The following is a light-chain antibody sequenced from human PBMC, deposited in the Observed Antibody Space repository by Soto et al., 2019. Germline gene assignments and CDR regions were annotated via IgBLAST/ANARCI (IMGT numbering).Light chain of an antibody. CDR2: DAS. J-gene: IGKJ5*01. CDR3: QQRSSAIT. Sequence: ESVFTRSRGTLSLSPGERATLSCRASQSVSSHLAWFQQRPGQAPRLLIYDASNRATGIPARFSGRGSGTDFTLTISSLEPEDFAVYYCQQRSSAITFGQGTRLEI. V-gene: IGKV3-11*01. CDR1: QSVSSH.